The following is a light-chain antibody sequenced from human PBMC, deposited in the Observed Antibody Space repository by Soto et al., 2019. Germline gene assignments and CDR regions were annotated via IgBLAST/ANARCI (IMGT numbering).Light chain of an antibody. CDR2: GAS. J-gene: IGKJ1*01. CDR3: PQYNNWPPWT. Sequence: EIVMTQSPATLSVSPAESATIFCRASQSVSSSSAWYQQKPGQAPRLLTYGASTRATGIPARFSGSGSGTEFTHTISSLQSEDFAVYYCPQYNNWPPWTVGQGTKV. V-gene: IGKV3-15*01. CDR1: QSVSSS.